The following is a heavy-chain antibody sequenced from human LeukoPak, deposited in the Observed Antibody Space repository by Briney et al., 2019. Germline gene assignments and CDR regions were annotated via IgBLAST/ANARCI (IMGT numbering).Heavy chain of an antibody. D-gene: IGHD5-18*01. Sequence: GASVKVSCKASGYTFTSYGISWVRQAPGQGLEWMGWISAYNGNTNYAQKLQGRVTMTTDTSTSTAYMELRSLRSDDTAVYYCATPGRVDTAMIYYFDYWGQGTLVTVSS. CDR1: GYTFTSYG. CDR3: ATPGRVDTAMIYYFDY. CDR2: ISAYNGNT. J-gene: IGHJ4*02. V-gene: IGHV1-18*01.